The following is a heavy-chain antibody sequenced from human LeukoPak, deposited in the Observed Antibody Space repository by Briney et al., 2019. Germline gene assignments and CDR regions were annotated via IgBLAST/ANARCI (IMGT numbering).Heavy chain of an antibody. J-gene: IGHJ4*02. CDR2: ISSSSSYI. V-gene: IGHV3-21*01. CDR1: GFTFSSYS. CDR3: ARATEAPYYFDY. Sequence: PGGSLRLSCAASGFTFSSYSMNWVRQAPGKGLEWVSSISSSSSYIYYADSVKGRFTISRDNAKNSLYLQMNSLRAEDTAVYYCARATEAPYYFDYWGQGTLVTVSS.